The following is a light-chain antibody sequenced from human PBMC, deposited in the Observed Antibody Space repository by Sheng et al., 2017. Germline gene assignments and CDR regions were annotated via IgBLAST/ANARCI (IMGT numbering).Light chain of an antibody. CDR2: GAS. Sequence: EIVLTQSPVTLSLSPGERATLSCRASQSVSSTLAWYQQKPGQAPRLLIYGASTRATGIPARFSGSGSGTDFTLTISRLEPEDFAVYYCQQYGSSPLTFGGGTKVEIK. CDR1: QSVSST. V-gene: IGKV3-20*01. J-gene: IGKJ4*01. CDR3: QQYGSSPLT.